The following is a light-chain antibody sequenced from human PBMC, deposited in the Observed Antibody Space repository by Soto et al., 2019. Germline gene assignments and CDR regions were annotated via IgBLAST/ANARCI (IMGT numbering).Light chain of an antibody. CDR3: QSYDSGLSGSV. CDR2: GNN. J-gene: IGLJ3*02. V-gene: IGLV1-40*01. CDR1: DSNIGENFD. Sequence: QSVLTQPPSVSVAPGQRVTISCTGSDSNIGENFDIHWYQQLPGTAPKLLIYGNNTRPSGVPDRFSASRSGTSASLAITGLQAEDEADYYCQSYDSGLSGSVFGGGTKVTVL.